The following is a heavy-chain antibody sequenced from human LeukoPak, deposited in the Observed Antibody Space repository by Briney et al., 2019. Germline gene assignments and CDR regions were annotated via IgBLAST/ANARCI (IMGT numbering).Heavy chain of an antibody. D-gene: IGHD3-16*01. CDR3: ARGMRGSSAFDY. CDR1: GLTFTRYW. CDR2: INSAGNTT. Sequence: GGSLRLSCAASGLTFTRYWMHWLRQAPGKGLVWVSRINSAGNTTDYAESVKGRFSISRDNSKNTLSLQMNNLRVEDTAVYYCARGMRGSSAFDYWGQGTLVTVSS. J-gene: IGHJ4*02. V-gene: IGHV3-74*01.